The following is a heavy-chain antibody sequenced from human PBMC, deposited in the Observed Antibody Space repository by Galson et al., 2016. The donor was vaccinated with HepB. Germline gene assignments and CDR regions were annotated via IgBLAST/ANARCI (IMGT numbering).Heavy chain of an antibody. CDR1: GFTFSTYP. D-gene: IGHD2-15*01. V-gene: IGHV3-23*01. Sequence: SLRLSCAVSGFTFSTYPMSWVRQPPGKGLEWVSTITNTDGRKYYGDSVKGRFTISTDNFKNTLYLQMNSLRVDDTAVYYCAKRGYCSGGTCPFHEWGLGTLVTVSS. CDR3: AKRGYCSGGTCPFHE. J-gene: IGHJ4*02. CDR2: ITNTDGRK.